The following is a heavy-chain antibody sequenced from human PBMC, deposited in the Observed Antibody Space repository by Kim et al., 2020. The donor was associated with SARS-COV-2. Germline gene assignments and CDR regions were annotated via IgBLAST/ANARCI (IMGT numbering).Heavy chain of an antibody. J-gene: IGHJ5*02. Sequence: ASVKVSCKASGYPFTSYYIHWVRQAPGQGLEWMGIISPNGGSPTYTQKFQGRVTMTRDTSTSTVYMELNSLTSEDTAVYYCARGSGAGSYYSPWGQGTLVTVA. V-gene: IGHV1-46*01. D-gene: IGHD3-10*01. CDR3: ARGSGAGSYYSP. CDR2: ISPNGGSP. CDR1: GYPFTSYY.